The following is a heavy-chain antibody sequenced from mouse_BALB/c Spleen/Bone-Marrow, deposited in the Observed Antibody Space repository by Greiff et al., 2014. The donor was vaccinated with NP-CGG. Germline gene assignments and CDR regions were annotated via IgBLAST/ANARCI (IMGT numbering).Heavy chain of an antibody. CDR2: IHPSDTET. J-gene: IGHJ3*01. CDR3: ARLEGNYGSTFAY. V-gene: IGHV1-61*01. D-gene: IGHD1-1*01. Sequence: VQLQQSGAELVRPGASVKLSRKASGYSFTSYWMNWVKQRPGQGLEWIGMIHPSDTETRLNQRFKDKATLTVDKSSSTAYMQLSSPTSEDSAVYYCARLEGNYGSTFAYWGQGTLVTVSA. CDR1: GYSFTSYW.